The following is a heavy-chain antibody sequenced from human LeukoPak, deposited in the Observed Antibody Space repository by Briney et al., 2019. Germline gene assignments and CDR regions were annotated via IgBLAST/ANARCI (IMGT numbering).Heavy chain of an antibody. D-gene: IGHD3-16*01. CDR3: ARAFS. V-gene: IGHV3-7*01. CDR2: IKEDGSEK. J-gene: IGHJ5*02. Sequence: GGSLRLSCAAAGFTFSSQWMSWVRQAPGKGLEWVANIKEDGSEKSYVDSVKGRFTISRDNAKNSLYLQMNSLRAEDTAVYYCARAFSWGQGTLVTVSS. CDR1: GFTFSSQW.